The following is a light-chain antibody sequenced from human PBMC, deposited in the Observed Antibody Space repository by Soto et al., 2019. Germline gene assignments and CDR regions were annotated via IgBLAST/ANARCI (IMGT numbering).Light chain of an antibody. Sequence: EIVLTQSPGTLSLSPGERATLSCRASQSVSSSYLAWYQQKPGQAPRLLIYSASSRATGIPDRFSGSGSGTGFTLTISRLEPEDFAVYFCQQYGSSPPFTFGQGTKVDIK. CDR3: QQYGSSPPFT. CDR2: SAS. V-gene: IGKV3-20*01. J-gene: IGKJ2*01. CDR1: QSVSSSY.